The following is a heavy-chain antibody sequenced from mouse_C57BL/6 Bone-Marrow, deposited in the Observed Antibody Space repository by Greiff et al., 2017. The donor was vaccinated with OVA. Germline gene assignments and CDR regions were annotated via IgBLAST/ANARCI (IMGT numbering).Heavy chain of an antibody. CDR1: GYAFSSSW. J-gene: IGHJ4*01. Sequence: VQLQQSGPELVKPGASVKISCKASGYAFSSSWMNWVKQRPGKGLEWIGRIYPGDGDTNYNGKFKGKAKLTADKSTSTAYMQLSSLTSEESAVHSSADNGGNYLGYYEAMDYWGQGTSVTVSS. CDR3: ADNGGNYLGYYEAMDY. CDR2: IYPGDGDT. D-gene: IGHD2-1*01. V-gene: IGHV1-82*01.